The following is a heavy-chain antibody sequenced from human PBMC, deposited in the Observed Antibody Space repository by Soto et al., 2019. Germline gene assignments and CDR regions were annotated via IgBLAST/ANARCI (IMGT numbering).Heavy chain of an antibody. CDR2: VRNKANSYTT. CDR3: VRNLASGGTYYFDY. V-gene: IGHV3-72*01. D-gene: IGHD2-15*01. Sequence: EVQLVESGGGLVEPGGSLRLSCAASGFTFSDHYMDWVRQAPGKGLEWIGRVRNKANSYTTEYAASVRGRFTVSRDDSKKSLYLQTTSLKTEDTAMYYCVRNLASGGTYYFDYWGQGTLVTVSS. CDR1: GFTFSDHY. J-gene: IGHJ4*02.